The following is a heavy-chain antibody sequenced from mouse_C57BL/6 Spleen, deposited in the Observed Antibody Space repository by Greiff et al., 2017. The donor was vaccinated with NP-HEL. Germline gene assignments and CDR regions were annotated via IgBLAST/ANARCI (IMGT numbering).Heavy chain of an antibody. CDR3: ARHYYGSSYGYFDV. CDR2: INPNYGTT. D-gene: IGHD1-1*01. Sequence: VHVKQSGPELVKPGASVKISCKASGYSFTDYNMNWVKQSNGKSLEWIGVINPNYGTTSYNQKFKGKATLTVDQSSSTAYMQLNSLTSEDSAVYYCARHYYGSSYGYFDVWGTGTTVTVSS. J-gene: IGHJ1*03. V-gene: IGHV1-39*01. CDR1: GYSFTDYN.